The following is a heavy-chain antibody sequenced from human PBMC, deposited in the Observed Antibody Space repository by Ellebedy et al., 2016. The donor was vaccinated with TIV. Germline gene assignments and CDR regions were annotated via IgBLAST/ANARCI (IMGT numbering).Heavy chain of an antibody. Sequence: ASVKVSXKASGYTFTSYYMHWVRQAPGQGLEWMGIINPSGGSTSYAQKFQGRVTMTRDTSTSTVYMELSSLRSEDTAVYYCARDPGLYGGNLYYFDYWGQGTLVTVSS. CDR1: GYTFTSYY. CDR2: INPSGGST. CDR3: ARDPGLYGGNLYYFDY. J-gene: IGHJ4*02. V-gene: IGHV1-46*01. D-gene: IGHD4-23*01.